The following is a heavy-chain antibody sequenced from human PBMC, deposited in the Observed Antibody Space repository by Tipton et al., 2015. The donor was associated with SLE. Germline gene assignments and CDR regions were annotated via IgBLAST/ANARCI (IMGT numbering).Heavy chain of an antibody. D-gene: IGHD4-17*01. CDR3: AIGDIASVTTGGYFDY. CDR1: GASISSGGYA. CDR2: IYHTESS. Sequence: TLSLTCAVSGASISSGGYAWSWIRQPPGKGLEWIGDIYHTESSYYNPSLKSRVVISIDRSNNEFSLRLSSVTAADTAVYYCAIGDIASVTTGGYFDYWGQGALVTVSS. V-gene: IGHV4-30-2*01. J-gene: IGHJ4*02.